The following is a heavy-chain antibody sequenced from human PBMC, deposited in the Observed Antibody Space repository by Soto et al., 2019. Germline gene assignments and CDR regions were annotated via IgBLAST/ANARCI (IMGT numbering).Heavy chain of an antibody. D-gene: IGHD3-3*01. CDR1: GYTFTGYY. CDR2: INPNSGGT. Sequence: ASVKVSCKASGYTFTGYYVHWVRQAPGQGLEWMGWINPNSGGTNYAQKFQGRVTMTRDTSISTAYMELSRLRSDDTAVYYCARLRFLESQNYYYGMDVWGQGTTVTVSS. J-gene: IGHJ6*02. CDR3: ARLRFLESQNYYYGMDV. V-gene: IGHV1-2*02.